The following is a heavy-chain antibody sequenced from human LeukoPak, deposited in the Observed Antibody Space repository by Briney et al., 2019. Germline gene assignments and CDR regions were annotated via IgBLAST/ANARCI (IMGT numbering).Heavy chain of an antibody. V-gene: IGHV1-2*02. Sequence: ASVKVSCKASGYTFTGYYMHWVRQAPGQGLEWMGWINPNSGGTNYAQKFQGRVTMTRDTSISTAYMELSSLRSEDTAVYYCATSGYDTYYYYYYYMDVWGKGTTVTVSS. CDR1: GYTFTGYY. CDR3: ATSGYDTYYYYYYYMDV. D-gene: IGHD5-12*01. CDR2: INPNSGGT. J-gene: IGHJ6*03.